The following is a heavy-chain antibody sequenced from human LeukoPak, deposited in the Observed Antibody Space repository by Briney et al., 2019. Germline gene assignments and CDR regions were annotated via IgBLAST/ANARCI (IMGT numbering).Heavy chain of an antibody. J-gene: IGHJ1*01. CDR2: IYYSGST. D-gene: IGHD3-3*01. CDR3: ARPPLYYDFWSGPESAEYFQH. Sequence: SETLSLTXTVSGGSISSSSYYWGWIRQPPGKGLEWIGSIYYSGSTYYNLSLKSRVTISVDTSKNQFSLKLSSVTAADTAVYYCARPPLYYDFWSGPESAEYFQHWGQGTLVTVSS. CDR1: GGSISSSSYY. V-gene: IGHV4-39*01.